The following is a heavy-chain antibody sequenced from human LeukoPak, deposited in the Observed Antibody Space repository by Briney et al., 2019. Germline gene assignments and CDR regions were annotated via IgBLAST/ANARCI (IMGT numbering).Heavy chain of an antibody. J-gene: IGHJ4*02. CDR2: ISNSGTST. V-gene: IGHV3-23*01. Sequence: GGSLRLSCAASGFTFSGYAMTWVRQAPGKGLEWGSGISNSGTSTYYVDSVKGRFTISRDNSKNPLYLQMISLRAEDTAVYYCAKVASSGSQYYFDYWGQGTLVTVSS. D-gene: IGHD3-22*01. CDR3: AKVASSGSQYYFDY. CDR1: GFTFSGYA.